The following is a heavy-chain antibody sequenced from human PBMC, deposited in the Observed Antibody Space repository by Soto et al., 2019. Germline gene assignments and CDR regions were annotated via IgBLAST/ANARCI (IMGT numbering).Heavy chain of an antibody. Sequence: SVKVSCKASGVTFSSETLGWLRQAPGQGLEWVGGIIPLFGTASYAQKFQGRVTITADESTSTVYMELSSLRSDDTAVYFCATELGENPASPFDAWGQGTLVTVSS. CDR2: IIPLFGTA. J-gene: IGHJ4*02. V-gene: IGHV1-69*13. CDR1: GVTFSSET. CDR3: ATELGENPASPFDA. D-gene: IGHD3-10*01.